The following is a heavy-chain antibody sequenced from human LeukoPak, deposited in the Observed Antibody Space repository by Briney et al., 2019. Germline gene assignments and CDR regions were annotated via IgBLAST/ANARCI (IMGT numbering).Heavy chain of an antibody. D-gene: IGHD3-3*01. CDR3: ARLFAVIISSWFDP. CDR1: GGSISSHY. CDR2: IYYSGST. Sequence: SETLSLTCTVSGGSISSHYWSWIRQPPGKGLEWSGYIYYSGSTNYNPSLKSRVTISVDTSKNQFSLKLSSVTAADTAVYYCARLFAVIISSWFDPCGQGTLVTVSS. J-gene: IGHJ5*02. V-gene: IGHV4-59*11.